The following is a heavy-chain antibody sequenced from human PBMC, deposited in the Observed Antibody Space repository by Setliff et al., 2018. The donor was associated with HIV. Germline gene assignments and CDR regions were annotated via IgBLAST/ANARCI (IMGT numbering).Heavy chain of an antibody. V-gene: IGHV3-74*01. J-gene: IGHJ6*03. Sequence: HPGGSLRLSCVASGFTFSNYWMHWVRQAPGKGLVWVSRINTDGSSISHADSVKGRFTISRDNSKNSLYLQMDRLRVEDTAIYYCARDRGDYYYYMDVWGKGTTVTVSS. CDR2: INTDGSSI. CDR3: ARDRGDYYYYMDV. CDR1: GFTFSNYW.